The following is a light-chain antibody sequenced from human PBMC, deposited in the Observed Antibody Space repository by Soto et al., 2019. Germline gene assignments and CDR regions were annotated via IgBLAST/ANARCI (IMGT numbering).Light chain of an antibody. J-gene: IGKJ2*01. Sequence: DIQMTQSPSSLSASVGDRVTITCRTSQNIIKYLNWYQQKPGKAPKFLIYGASTLQTGVPSRFSGGVYETDFTLTISSLQPEDFATYYCQQTYTTPYTFVQGTKLDIK. CDR3: QQTYTTPYT. CDR1: QNIIKY. CDR2: GAS. V-gene: IGKV1-39*01.